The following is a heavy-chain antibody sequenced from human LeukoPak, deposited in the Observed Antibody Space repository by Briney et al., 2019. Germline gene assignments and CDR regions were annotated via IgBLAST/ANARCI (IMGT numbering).Heavy chain of an antibody. V-gene: IGHV3-21*04. CDR1: GFTFSSYS. Sequence: GGSLRLSCAASGFTFSSYSMNWVRQAPGKGLEWVSSISSSSSYIYYADSVKGRFTISRDNAKNSLYLQMNSLRAEDTAVYYCAKGLHYYDSSGYDYWGQGTLVTVSS. CDR3: AKGLHYYDSSGYDY. D-gene: IGHD3-22*01. J-gene: IGHJ4*02. CDR2: ISSSSSYI.